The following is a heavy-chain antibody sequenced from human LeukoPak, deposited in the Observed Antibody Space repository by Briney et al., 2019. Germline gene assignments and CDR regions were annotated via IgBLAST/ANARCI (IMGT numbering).Heavy chain of an antibody. D-gene: IGHD3-22*01. CDR3: AKGSYYDSSGYYSS. CDR2: ISGSGGST. Sequence: GGSLRLSCAASGFTFSSYAMSWVRQAPGKGLEWVSAISGSGGSTYYADSVKGRFTISRDNSKNTLYLQMNSLRAEDTAVYYCAKGSYYDSSGYYSSWGQGTLVTVSS. J-gene: IGHJ4*02. V-gene: IGHV3-23*01. CDR1: GFTFSSYA.